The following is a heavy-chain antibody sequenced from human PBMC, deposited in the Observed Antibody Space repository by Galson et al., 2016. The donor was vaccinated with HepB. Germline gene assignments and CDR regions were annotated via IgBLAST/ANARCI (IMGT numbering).Heavy chain of an antibody. J-gene: IGHJ6*02. CDR3: ARDGRRGYDMNV. Sequence: SLRLSCAASGFTLSDYSMNWVRQAPGKGLEWVSYIASNRMTIYYADSARGRFTISRDNAKNSLYLQMNSLRDEDTAVYYCARDGRRGYDMNVWGQGTTVTVSS. CDR2: IASNRMTI. V-gene: IGHV3-48*02. CDR1: GFTLSDYS.